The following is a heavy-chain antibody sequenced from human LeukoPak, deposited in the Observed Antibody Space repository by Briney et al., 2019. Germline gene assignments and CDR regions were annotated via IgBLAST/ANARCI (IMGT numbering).Heavy chain of an antibody. V-gene: IGHV5-51*01. CDR1: GYSFTNYW. J-gene: IGHJ5*02. CDR2: IYPGNSDG. Sequence: GESLQISCQGSGYSFTNYWIGWVRQMPGKGLEWMGIIYPGNSDGRYSPSFQGQVIISVDKSTSTAYLQWSSLKASDTAMYYCARGEMVYATLNWFDPWGQGTLVTVSS. D-gene: IGHD2-8*01. CDR3: ARGEMVYATLNWFDP.